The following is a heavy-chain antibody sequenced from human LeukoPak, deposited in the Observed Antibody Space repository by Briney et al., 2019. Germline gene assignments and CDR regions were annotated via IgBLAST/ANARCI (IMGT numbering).Heavy chain of an antibody. D-gene: IGHD6-13*01. CDR3: AKSIAAAAPNWFDP. CDR2: ISWNSGSI. V-gene: IGHV3-9*01. Sequence: GGSLRLSCAASGFTFDDYAMHWVRQAPGKGLEWVSGISWNSGSIGYADSVKGRFTISRDNAKNSLYLQMNSLRAEDTDLYYCAKSIAAAAPNWFDPWGQGTLVTVSS. J-gene: IGHJ5*02. CDR1: GFTFDDYA.